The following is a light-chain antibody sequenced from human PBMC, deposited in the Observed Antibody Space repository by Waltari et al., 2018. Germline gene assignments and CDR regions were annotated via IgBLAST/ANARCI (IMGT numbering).Light chain of an antibody. J-gene: IGKJ4*01. V-gene: IGKV1-39*01. Sequence: DIQMTQSPPSLSASVGEKVTITCRAIQSIGEYLNWYQQKPGKAPKLLIYGASSLQSGVPSRFSGSGSGTDFTLSITSLQPEDSATYYCQQSYTFGGGTKVEIK. CDR3: QQSYT. CDR1: QSIGEY. CDR2: GAS.